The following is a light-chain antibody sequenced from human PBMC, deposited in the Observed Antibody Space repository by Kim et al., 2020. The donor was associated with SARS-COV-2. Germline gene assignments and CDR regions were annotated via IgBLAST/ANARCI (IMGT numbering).Light chain of an antibody. J-gene: IGKJ2*01. CDR3: QQYAHSPRT. Sequence: EIVLTQSPGTLSLSPGERATLSCRASQSVSSSYLAWYQQKPGQAPRLLIYGASSRATGIPDRFSGSGSGTDFTLTVSRLEPEDFAVYYCQQYAHSPRTFGQGTKLEI. V-gene: IGKV3-20*01. CDR2: GAS. CDR1: QSVSSSY.